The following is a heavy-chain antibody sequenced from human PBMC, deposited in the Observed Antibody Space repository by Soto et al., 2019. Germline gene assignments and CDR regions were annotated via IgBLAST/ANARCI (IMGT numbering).Heavy chain of an antibody. CDR2: IIPIFGTA. CDR3: AREGCSGGSCWETDYYYGMDV. D-gene: IGHD2-15*01. J-gene: IGHJ6*02. V-gene: IGHV1-69*13. CDR1: GGTFSSYA. Sequence: SVKVSCKASGGTFSSYAISWVRQAPGQGLEWMGGIIPIFGTANYAQKFQGRVTITADESTSTAYMELSSLRSEDTAVYYCAREGCSGGSCWETDYYYGMDVWGQGTTVTVSS.